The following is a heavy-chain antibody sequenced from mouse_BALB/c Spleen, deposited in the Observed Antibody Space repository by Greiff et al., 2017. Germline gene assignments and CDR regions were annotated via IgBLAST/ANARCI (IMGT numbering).Heavy chain of an antibody. Sequence: VKLMESGAELVRPGTSVKVSCKASGYAFTNYLIEWVKQRPGQGLEWIGVINPGSGGTNYNEKFKGKATLTADKSSSTAYMQLSSLTSDDSAVYFCARSFITTVVADYWGQGTTLTVSS. CDR3: ARSFITTVVADY. V-gene: IGHV1-54*01. CDR2: INPGSGGT. CDR1: GYAFTNYL. J-gene: IGHJ2*01. D-gene: IGHD1-1*01.